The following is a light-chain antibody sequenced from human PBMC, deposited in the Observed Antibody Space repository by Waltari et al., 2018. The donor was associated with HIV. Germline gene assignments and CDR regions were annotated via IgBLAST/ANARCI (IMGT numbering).Light chain of an antibody. CDR3: LTYVSKTSTWQ. Sequence: QSALTQPASVSGTPGQSVTITCPGTDIAIGNYNLVSWFQQHPGKAPKLLIYDVSKRPSGVSSRFSGSKSGYFASLTISGLLTEDESSYYCLTYVSKTSTWQFGGGTYLTV. CDR1: DIAIGNYNL. CDR2: DVS. V-gene: IGLV2-23*02. J-gene: IGLJ3*02.